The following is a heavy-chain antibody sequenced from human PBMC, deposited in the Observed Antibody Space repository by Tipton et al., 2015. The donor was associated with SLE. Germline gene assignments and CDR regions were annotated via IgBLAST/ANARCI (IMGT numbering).Heavy chain of an antibody. CDR1: GYSFTNSW. J-gene: IGHJ4*02. V-gene: IGHV5-51*03. Sequence: QLVQSGAEVKKPGEALQISCKTSGYSFTNSWIVWFRHMPGKGLECIGMIDPSDSDTRYNPSFQGHVSMSIDRSTTTAYLQWRSLKASDTAIYFCARRWVQTVFDYWGQGTLVTVSS. CDR3: ARRWVQTVFDY. D-gene: IGHD3-10*01. CDR2: IDPSDSDT.